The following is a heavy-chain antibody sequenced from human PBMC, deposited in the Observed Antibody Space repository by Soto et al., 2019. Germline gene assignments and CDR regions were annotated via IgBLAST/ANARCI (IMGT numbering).Heavy chain of an antibody. D-gene: IGHD3-10*01. J-gene: IGHJ5*02. CDR3: ARDVLWFGELSWFDP. V-gene: IGHV4-30-4*01. CDR1: CGSIISGDYY. CDR2: IYYSGST. Sequence: SETLSLTCTFSCGSIISGDYYWSWIRQPPGKGLEWIGYIYYSGSTYYNPSLKSRVTISVGTSKNQFSLKLSSVTAADTAVYYCARDVLWFGELSWFDPWGQGTLVTVSS.